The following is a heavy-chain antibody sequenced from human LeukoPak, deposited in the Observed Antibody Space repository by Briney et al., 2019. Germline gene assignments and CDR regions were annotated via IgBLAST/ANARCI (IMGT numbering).Heavy chain of an antibody. V-gene: IGHV4-34*01. J-gene: IGHJ2*01. D-gene: IGHD6-13*01. CDR2: INHSGST. Sequence: PSETLSLNCAVYGGSFSGYYWSWIRQPPGKGLEWIGEINHSGSTNYNPSLKSRVTISVDTSKNQFSLKLSSVTAADTAVYYCARGGIAGHWYFDLWGRGTLVTVSS. CDR1: GGSFSGYY. CDR3: ARGGIAGHWYFDL.